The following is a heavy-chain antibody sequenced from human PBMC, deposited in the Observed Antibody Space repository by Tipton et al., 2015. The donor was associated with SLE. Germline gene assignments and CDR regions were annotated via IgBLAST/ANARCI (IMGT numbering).Heavy chain of an antibody. D-gene: IGHD6-6*01. CDR3: ARGSWQLVDY. Sequence: TLSLTCTVSGGSISSSSYYWGWIRQPPGKGLEWIGCIYYSGDTYYSPSLKSRVTISVDTSKNQFSLKLSSVTAADTAVYYCARGSWQLVDYWGQGTLVTVSS. J-gene: IGHJ4*02. V-gene: IGHV4-39*01. CDR2: IYYSGDT. CDR1: GGSISSSSYY.